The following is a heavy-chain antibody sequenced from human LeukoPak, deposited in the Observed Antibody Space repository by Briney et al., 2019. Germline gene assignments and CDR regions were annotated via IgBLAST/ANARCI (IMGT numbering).Heavy chain of an antibody. J-gene: IGHJ3*02. CDR1: GYTFTGYY. V-gene: IGHV1-2*02. D-gene: IGHD4-23*01. Sequence: ASVKVSCKASGYTFTGYYMHWVRQAPGQGLEWMGWINPNSGGTNYAQKFQGRVTMTRDTSISTAYMELSRLRSDDTAVYYCARDHRGYGGNGAFDIWGQGTMVTVSS. CDR3: ARDHRGYGGNGAFDI. CDR2: INPNSGGT.